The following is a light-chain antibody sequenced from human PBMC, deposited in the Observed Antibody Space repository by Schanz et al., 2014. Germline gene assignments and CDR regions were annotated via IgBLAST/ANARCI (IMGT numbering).Light chain of an antibody. V-gene: IGLV2-14*03. CDR2: DVS. CDR3: AAWDDSLNGWV. Sequence: QSALTQPPSASGSPGQSVTISCTGTSSDIGRYNYVSWYQHHPGKAPKLMIYDVSNRPSGVSNRFSGSKSGNTASLTISGLQAEDEADYYCAAWDDSLNGWVFGGGTKLTVL. J-gene: IGLJ3*02. CDR1: SSDIGRYNY.